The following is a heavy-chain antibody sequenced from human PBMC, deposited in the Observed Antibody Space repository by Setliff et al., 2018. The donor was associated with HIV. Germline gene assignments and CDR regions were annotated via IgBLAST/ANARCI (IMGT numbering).Heavy chain of an antibody. CDR3: ARGHSSGWGAFDY. Sequence: PGESLKISCAASGFTFSSYSMNWVRQAPGKGLEWVSSISSSSSYIYYADSVKGRFTISRDNAESSLYLQMNSLRAEDTAVYYCARGHSSGWGAFDYWGQGTLVTVSS. V-gene: IGHV3-21*01. CDR2: ISSSSSYI. J-gene: IGHJ4*02. CDR1: GFTFSSYS. D-gene: IGHD6-19*01.